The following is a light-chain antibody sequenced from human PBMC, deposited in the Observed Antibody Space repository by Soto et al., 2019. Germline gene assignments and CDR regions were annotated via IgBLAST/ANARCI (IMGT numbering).Light chain of an antibody. V-gene: IGKV1-5*03. CDR2: KAS. Sequence: DIQMTQSPSTLSASLGDRVTITCRASKNINTWVAWYQQKPGKAPKLLIYKASSLQSGVPSRFRGSGSGTDFTLTISRLQPEDFAVYYCQQSYSYWLTFGGGTKVDIK. CDR1: KNINTW. CDR3: QQSYSYWLT. J-gene: IGKJ4*01.